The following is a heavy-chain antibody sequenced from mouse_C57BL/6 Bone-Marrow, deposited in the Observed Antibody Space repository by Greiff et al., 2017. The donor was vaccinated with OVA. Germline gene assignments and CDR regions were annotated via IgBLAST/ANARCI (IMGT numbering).Heavy chain of an antibody. CDR1: GFTFSSYG. CDR3: ARITS. V-gene: IGHV5-6*01. J-gene: IGHJ3*01. CDR2: ISSGGSYT. D-gene: IGHD1-1*01. Sequence: DVQLVESGGDLVKPGGSLKLSCAASGFTFSSYGMSWVRQTPDKRLEWVATISSGGSYTYYPDSVKGRFTISRDNAKNTLYLQMSSLKSEDTAMYYCARITSWGQGTLVTVSA.